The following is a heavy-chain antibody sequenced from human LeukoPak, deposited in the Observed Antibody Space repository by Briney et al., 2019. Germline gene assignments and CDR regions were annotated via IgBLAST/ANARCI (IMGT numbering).Heavy chain of an antibody. J-gene: IGHJ1*01. CDR3: AKDRSSGYHEYFQH. Sequence: PGGSLRLSCAASGFTFSSCGMHWVRQAPGKGLEWVAFIRYDGSNKYYADSVKGRFTISRDNSKNTLYLQMNSLRAEDTAVYYRAKDRSSGYHEYFQHWGQSTLVTVSS. V-gene: IGHV3-30*02. D-gene: IGHD3-22*01. CDR2: IRYDGSNK. CDR1: GFTFSSCG.